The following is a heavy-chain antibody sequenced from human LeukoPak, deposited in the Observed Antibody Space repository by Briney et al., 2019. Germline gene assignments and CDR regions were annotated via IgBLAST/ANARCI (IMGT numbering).Heavy chain of an antibody. Sequence: ASVKVSCKASGYTFIGNYIHWVRQAPGQGLEWMGWINPNSGGTTYAQKFQGRVTMTRDTSISTAYMELSSLRSEDTAVYHCARGDDYLYGMDVWGQGTTVSVSS. CDR1: GYTFIGNY. V-gene: IGHV1-2*02. CDR2: INPNSGGT. D-gene: IGHD5-12*01. CDR3: ARGDDYLYGMDV. J-gene: IGHJ6*02.